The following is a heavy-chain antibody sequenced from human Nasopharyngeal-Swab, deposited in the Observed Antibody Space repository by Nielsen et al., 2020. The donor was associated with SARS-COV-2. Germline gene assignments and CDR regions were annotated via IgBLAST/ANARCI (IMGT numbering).Heavy chain of an antibody. CDR1: GASISRYY. D-gene: IGHD4-11*01. CDR2: IYYSGGT. Sequence: SETLSLTCSVSGASISRYYWSWIRQSPGKGLEWIGYIYYSGGTDYNPSLKSRVTISVDTSKNQFSLKLSSVTAADTAVYYCARGGTTVTYLGYYYYMDVWGKGTTVTVSS. CDR3: ARGGTTVTYLGYYYYMDV. J-gene: IGHJ6*03. V-gene: IGHV4-59*12.